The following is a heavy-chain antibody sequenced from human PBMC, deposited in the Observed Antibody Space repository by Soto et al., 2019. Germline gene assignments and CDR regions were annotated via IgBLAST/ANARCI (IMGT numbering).Heavy chain of an antibody. J-gene: IGHJ4*02. CDR3: ARWYGDYEDY. CDR2: INHSGST. CDR1: GGSFSGYY. D-gene: IGHD4-17*01. V-gene: IGHV4-34*01. Sequence: SETLSLTCAVYGGSFSGYYWSWIRQPPGKGLEWIGEINHSGSTNYNPSLKSRVTISVDTSKNQFSLKLSSVTAADTAVYYCARWYGDYEDYWGQGTLVTVSS.